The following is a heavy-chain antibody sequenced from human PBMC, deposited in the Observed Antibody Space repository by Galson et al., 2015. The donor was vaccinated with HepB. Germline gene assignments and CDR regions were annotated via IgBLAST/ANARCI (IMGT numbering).Heavy chain of an antibody. Sequence: SLRLSCAASGFTFSSYGMHWVRQSPGKGLDWVATISYDGSNKVYGDAVKGRVTISRDNSKNTLYLEMNSLRTEDTALYYCAKRGTAAPGTLDYWGQGTLVTVSS. CDR2: ISYDGSNK. D-gene: IGHD6-13*01. CDR1: GFTFSSYG. V-gene: IGHV3-30*18. J-gene: IGHJ4*02. CDR3: AKRGTAAPGTLDY.